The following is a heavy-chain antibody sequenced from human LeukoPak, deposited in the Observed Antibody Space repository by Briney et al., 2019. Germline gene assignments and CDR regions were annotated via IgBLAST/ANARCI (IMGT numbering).Heavy chain of an antibody. D-gene: IGHD3-22*01. Sequence: GGSLRLSCAASGFTVSSNYMSWVRQAPGKGLEWVSVIYSGGSTYYADSVKGRFTISRDNSKNTLYLQMNSLRAEDTAVYYCARARPSYYDSSGYYSLWGQGTLVTVSS. V-gene: IGHV3-53*01. CDR1: GFTVSSNY. CDR2: IYSGGST. J-gene: IGHJ4*02. CDR3: ARARPSYYDSSGYYSL.